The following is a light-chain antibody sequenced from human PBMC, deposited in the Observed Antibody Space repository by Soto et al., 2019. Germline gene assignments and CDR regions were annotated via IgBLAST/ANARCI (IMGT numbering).Light chain of an antibody. CDR2: DAS. V-gene: IGKV3-11*01. CDR3: QQRSNWPPYT. J-gene: IGKJ2*01. Sequence: EIVLTQSPATLSLSPGERATLSCRASQSVSSYLAWYQQKPGQAPRLLIYDASNRATGIPARFSGSGCGTDFILPISSLEPEDFAVYYCQQRSNWPPYTFGQGTKLEIK. CDR1: QSVSSY.